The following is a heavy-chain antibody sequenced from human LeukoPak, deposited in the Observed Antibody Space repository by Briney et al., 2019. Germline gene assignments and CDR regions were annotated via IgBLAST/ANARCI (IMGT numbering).Heavy chain of an antibody. D-gene: IGHD7-27*01. V-gene: IGHV4-59*01. CDR2: IYCSGST. CDR1: GGSISSYY. Sequence: SETLSLTCTVSGGSISSYYWSWIRQPPGKGLEWIGYIYCSGSTNYNPSLKSRVTISVDTSKNQFSLKLGSVTAADTAVYYCARQTGDSYYFDYWGQGTLITVSS. J-gene: IGHJ4*02. CDR3: ARQTGDSYYFDY.